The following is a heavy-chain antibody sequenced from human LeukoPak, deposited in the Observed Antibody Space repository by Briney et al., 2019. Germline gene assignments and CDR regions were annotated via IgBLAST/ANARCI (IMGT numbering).Heavy chain of an antibody. CDR2: FDPEDGET. CDR1: GYTLTELS. J-gene: IGHJ4*02. D-gene: IGHD3-22*01. Sequence: ASVKVSCKVSGYTLTELSMHWVRQAPGKGLEWMGGFDPEDGETIYAQKFQGRVTMTEDTSTDTAYMELSSLRSEDTAVYYCATSVYYYDSSGVSYFGYWGQGTLVTVSS. CDR3: ATSVYYYDSSGVSYFGY. V-gene: IGHV1-24*01.